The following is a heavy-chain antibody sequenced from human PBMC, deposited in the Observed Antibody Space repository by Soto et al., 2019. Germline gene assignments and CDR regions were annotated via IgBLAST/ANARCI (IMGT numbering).Heavy chain of an antibody. J-gene: IGHJ5*02. D-gene: IGHD3-3*01. CDR2: IVVGSGNT. CDR3: AASTTIFGVVVYNWFDP. V-gene: IGHV1-58*01. Sequence: SVKVSCKASGFTFTSSAVQWVRQARGQRLEWIGWIVVGSGNTNYAQKFQERVTITRDMSTSTAYMELSSLRSEDTAVYYCAASTTIFGVVVYNWFDPWGQGTLVIVSS. CDR1: GFTFTSSA.